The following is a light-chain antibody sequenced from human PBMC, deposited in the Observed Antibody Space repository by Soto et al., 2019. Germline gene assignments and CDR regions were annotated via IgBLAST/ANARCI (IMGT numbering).Light chain of an antibody. Sequence: ALTQPPPGSGSHGQSVAIFCTGTSTYIRGYHYVHWYLQHPRKALYGVIYEVNKRASGVPDRFSASKTCNKTSLTVYGLPAKYEAEYYPIANAGSCNVFRAGTKVTAL. V-gene: IGLV2-8*01. CDR2: EVN. CDR1: STYIRGYHY. CDR3: IANAGSCNV. J-gene: IGLJ1*01.